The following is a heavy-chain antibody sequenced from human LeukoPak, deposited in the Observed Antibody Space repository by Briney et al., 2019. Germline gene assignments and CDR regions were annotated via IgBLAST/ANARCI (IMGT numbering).Heavy chain of an antibody. D-gene: IGHD5/OR15-5a*01. V-gene: IGHV4-4*07. Sequence: PSEALSLTCTVSRASISTYYWSWIREPAGKGLEWIGRIFASGSTNYNPSLKRRIAMSVDTSKNQFSLNLTSVTAADTAMYDCVQDGPLRSDYGGQGTLVTVPS. CDR2: IFASGST. CDR3: VQDGPLRSDY. CDR1: RASISTYY. J-gene: IGHJ4*02.